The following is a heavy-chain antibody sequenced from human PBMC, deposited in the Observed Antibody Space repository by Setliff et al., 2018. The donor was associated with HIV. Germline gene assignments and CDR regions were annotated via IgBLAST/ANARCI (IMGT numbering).Heavy chain of an antibody. CDR1: GYYFTSYW. D-gene: IGHD3-22*01. CDR3: ARRPTDSSGYYLYYFDY. CDR2: IYPGDSDT. Sequence: PGESLKISCKGSGYYFTSYWIGWVRQMPGKGLEWMGIIYPGDSDTRYSPSFQGQVTISADKSTSTAYLQWSSLKASDTAMYYCARRPTDSSGYYLYYFDYWGQGTXVTVSS. J-gene: IGHJ4*02. V-gene: IGHV5-51*01.